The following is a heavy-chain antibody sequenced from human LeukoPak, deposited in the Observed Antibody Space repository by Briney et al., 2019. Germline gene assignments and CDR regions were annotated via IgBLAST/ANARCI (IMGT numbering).Heavy chain of an antibody. Sequence: ASVKVSCKASGYTFTGYYMHWVRQAPGQGLEWMGWINPNSGGTNYAQRFQGRVTMTRDTSISTAYMELSRLRSDDTAVYYCARVRQQLVGGNWFDPWGQGTLVTVSS. J-gene: IGHJ5*02. V-gene: IGHV1-2*02. CDR3: ARVRQQLVGGNWFDP. CDR2: INPNSGGT. CDR1: GYTFTGYY. D-gene: IGHD6-13*01.